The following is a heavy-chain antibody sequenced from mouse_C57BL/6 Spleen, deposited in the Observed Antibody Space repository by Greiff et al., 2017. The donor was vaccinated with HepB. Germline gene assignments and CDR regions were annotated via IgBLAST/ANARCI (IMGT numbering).Heavy chain of an antibody. D-gene: IGHD1-3*01. CDR2: IRNKANGYTT. Sequence: EVQLVESGGGLVQPGGSLSLSCAASGFTFTDYYMSWVRQPPGKALEWLGFIRNKANGYTTEYSASVKGRFTISRDNSQSILYLQMNALRAEDSATYYCARYIKRDRDYFDDWGQGTTLTVSS. CDR3: ARYIKRDRDYFDD. V-gene: IGHV7-3*01. CDR1: GFTFTDYY. J-gene: IGHJ2*01.